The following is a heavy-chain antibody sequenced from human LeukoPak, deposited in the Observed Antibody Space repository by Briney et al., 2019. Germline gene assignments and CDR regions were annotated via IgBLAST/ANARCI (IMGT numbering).Heavy chain of an antibody. D-gene: IGHD3-3*01. Sequence: GGSLRLSCAASGFSFSSYSMNWVRQAPGKGLEWISYIGASSATIHYADSVQGRFTISRDNAKNSLFLQMDNLRAEDTAVYYCAKVFGVEYYYYMDVWGNGATVIVSS. V-gene: IGHV3-48*04. J-gene: IGHJ6*03. CDR2: IGASSATI. CDR1: GFSFSSYS. CDR3: AKVFGVEYYYYMDV.